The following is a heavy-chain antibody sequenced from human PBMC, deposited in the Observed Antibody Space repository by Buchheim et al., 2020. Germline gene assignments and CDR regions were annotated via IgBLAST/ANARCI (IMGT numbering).Heavy chain of an antibody. CDR1: GFTFSSYA. CDR2: ISGSGGST. CDR3: AKVGSYYIAGLWYYFDY. V-gene: IGHV3-23*01. Sequence: EVQLLESGGGLVQPGGSLRLSCAASGFTFSSYAMSWVRQAPGKGLEWVSAISGSGGSTYYADSVKGRFTISRDNSQNTLYLQMNSLRAEDTAVYYCAKVGSYYIAGLWYYFDYWGQGTL. J-gene: IGHJ4*02. D-gene: IGHD1-26*01.